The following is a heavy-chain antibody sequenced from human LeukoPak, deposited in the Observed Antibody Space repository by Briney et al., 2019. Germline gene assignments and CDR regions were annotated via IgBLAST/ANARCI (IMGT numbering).Heavy chain of an antibody. D-gene: IGHD3-10*01. CDR1: GDSISSSGYF. Sequence: PSETLSLTCSVSGDSISSSGYFWGWLRQPPGKGLEWIGYIYYSGSTYYNPSLKSRVTISVDTSKNQFSLKLSSVTAADTAVYYCARRPLGGSGSYTNWGQGTLVTVSS. CDR3: ARRPLGGSGSYTN. J-gene: IGHJ4*02. CDR2: IYYSGST. V-gene: IGHV4-30-4*08.